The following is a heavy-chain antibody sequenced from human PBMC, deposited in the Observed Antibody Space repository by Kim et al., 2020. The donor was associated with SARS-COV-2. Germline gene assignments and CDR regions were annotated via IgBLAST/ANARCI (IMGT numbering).Heavy chain of an antibody. CDR3: VKRDRHYYFDH. CDR2: IGASTAGT. CDR1: GFTLSTYD. Sequence: GGSLRLSCAASGFTLSTYDMSWVRQAPGKGLEWVSTIGASTAGTFYAESVRCRFTISRDNSKNTLYLQMNTLRAEDTALYYCVKRDRHYYFDHWGQGTLV. V-gene: IGHV3-23*01. J-gene: IGHJ4*02.